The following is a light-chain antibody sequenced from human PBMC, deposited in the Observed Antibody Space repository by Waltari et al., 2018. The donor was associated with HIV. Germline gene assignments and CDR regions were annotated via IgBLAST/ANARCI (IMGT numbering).Light chain of an antibody. Sequence: SYEVTQTPSVSVSPGQTASITCSGAEVKSQYVCLYQQRPGQSPSLVMYEDSKRPSGIPERFSGSNSGNTATLTISGTQVTDEADYYCQVCDSSPGTVVFGGGTKLTVL. CDR1: EVKSQY. CDR3: QVCDSSPGTVV. V-gene: IGLV3-1*01. J-gene: IGLJ2*01. CDR2: EDS.